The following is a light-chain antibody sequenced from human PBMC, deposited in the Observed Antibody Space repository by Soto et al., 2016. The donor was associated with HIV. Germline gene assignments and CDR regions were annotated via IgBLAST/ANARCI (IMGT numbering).Light chain of an antibody. CDR2: QAS. Sequence: DIQMTQSPSTLSASIGDRVTITCRASQSFSSWLAWYQQKPGKAPKLLMSQASILETGVPSRFSGSGSGTEFTLTISSLQPEDFATYYCQQLNSYPITFGQGTRLEIK. CDR3: QQLNSYPIT. V-gene: IGKV1-5*03. J-gene: IGKJ5*01. CDR1: QSFSSW.